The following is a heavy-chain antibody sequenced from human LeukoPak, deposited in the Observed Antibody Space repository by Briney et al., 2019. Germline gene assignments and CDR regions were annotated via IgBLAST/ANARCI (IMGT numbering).Heavy chain of an antibody. D-gene: IGHD3-10*01. CDR2: INQSGIT. CDR3: ARGGTFGEPFSRS. J-gene: IGHJ4*02. CDR1: GGSFSGFY. Sequence: SETLSLTCAAYGGSFSGFYWTWIRQPPGKGLEWIGEINQSGITNYNPSLKSRITISADTSKKQFSLKVNSVTAADTAMYYRARGGTFGEPFSRSWGQGTLVTVSS. V-gene: IGHV4-34*01.